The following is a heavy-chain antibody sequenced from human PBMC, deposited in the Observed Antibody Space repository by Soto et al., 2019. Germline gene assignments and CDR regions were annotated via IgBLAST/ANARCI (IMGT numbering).Heavy chain of an antibody. CDR2: IFYSETT. CDR1: GGSISNGGYY. V-gene: IGHV4-31*03. Sequence: SETLSLTCTVSGGSISNGGYYWIWIRHLPGKGLEWVGYIFYSETTYHNPSLQSRVTISADSSKNQFSLNLSSVTAADTAVYYCARGFSEWLSHPYYGMDVWGQGTTVT. D-gene: IGHD3-3*01. J-gene: IGHJ6*01. CDR3: ARGFSEWLSHPYYGMDV.